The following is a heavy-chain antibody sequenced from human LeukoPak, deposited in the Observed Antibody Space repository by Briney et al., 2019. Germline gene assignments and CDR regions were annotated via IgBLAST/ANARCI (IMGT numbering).Heavy chain of an antibody. V-gene: IGHV3-48*04. Sequence: GGSLRLSCAASGFTFSSYAMSWVRQAPGKGLEWVSYISSSGSTIYYADSVKGRFTISRDNAKNSLYLQMNSLRAEDTAVYYCARRYSSSWTYNWFDPWGQGTLVTDSS. CDR3: ARRYSSSWTYNWFDP. J-gene: IGHJ5*02. CDR1: GFTFSSYA. CDR2: ISSSGSTI. D-gene: IGHD6-13*01.